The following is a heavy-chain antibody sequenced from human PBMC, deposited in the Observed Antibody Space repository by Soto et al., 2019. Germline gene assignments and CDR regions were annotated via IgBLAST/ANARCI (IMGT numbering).Heavy chain of an antibody. CDR3: ARHGANYGSEVDY. J-gene: IGHJ4*02. Sequence: SSETLSLTXTVSGGSISSSSYYWGWIRQPPGKGLEWIGSIYYSGSTYYNPSLKSRVTISVDTSKNQFSLKLSSVTAADTAVYYCARHGANYGSEVDYWGQGTLVTVSS. CDR1: GGSISSSSYY. CDR2: IYYSGST. V-gene: IGHV4-39*01. D-gene: IGHD3-10*01.